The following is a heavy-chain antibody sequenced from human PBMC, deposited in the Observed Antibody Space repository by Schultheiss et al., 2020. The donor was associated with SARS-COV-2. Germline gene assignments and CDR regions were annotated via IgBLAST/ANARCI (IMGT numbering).Heavy chain of an antibody. CDR2: MNPNSGNT. Sequence: ASVKVSCKASGYTFTSYDINWVRQATGQGLEWMGWMNPNSGNTGYAQEFQGRVTMTTDTSTSTAYMELRSLRSDDTAVYYCARVGWEPDYYYYGMDVWGQGTTVTVSS. V-gene: IGHV1-8*01. CDR3: ARVGWEPDYYYYGMDV. D-gene: IGHD1-26*01. CDR1: GYTFTSYD. J-gene: IGHJ6*02.